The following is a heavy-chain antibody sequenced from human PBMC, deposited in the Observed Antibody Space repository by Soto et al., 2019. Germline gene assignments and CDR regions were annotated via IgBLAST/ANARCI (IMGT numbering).Heavy chain of an antibody. Sequence: PGGSLRLSCGASGFTFSNYGMTWVRQAPGKGLEWVSTISGSGDRAFYAGPVKGRFTISRDNSKNTLYLQMNSLSAEDTAMYYCAKEMIASTLADFFDYWGQGILVTVSS. V-gene: IGHV3-23*01. CDR2: ISGSGDRA. CDR1: GFTFSNYG. D-gene: IGHD2-21*01. CDR3: AKEMIASTLADFFDY. J-gene: IGHJ4*02.